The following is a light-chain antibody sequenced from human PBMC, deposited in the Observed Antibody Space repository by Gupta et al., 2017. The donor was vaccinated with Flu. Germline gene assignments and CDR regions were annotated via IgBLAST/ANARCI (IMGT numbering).Light chain of an antibody. J-gene: IGKJ2*03. V-gene: IGKV1-5*03. CDR3: QQYSSYSGYS. CDR1: RSINAW. Sequence: DIQMTQPHSPLPASVGARVTITCRASRSINAWLAWYQQKPGKAPKLLIYHASILESGVQSRFSGSGSGTEYSLTISCLQPDDFATYYCQQYSSYSGYSFGPGTKVEIK. CDR2: HAS.